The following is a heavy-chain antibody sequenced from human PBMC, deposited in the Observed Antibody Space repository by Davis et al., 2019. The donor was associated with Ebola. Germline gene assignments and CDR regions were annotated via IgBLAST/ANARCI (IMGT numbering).Heavy chain of an antibody. CDR1: GFTFSDYY. CDR3: ARERYSSSWSRNRYYGMDV. Sequence: GGSLRLSCAASGFTFSDYYMSWIRQAPGKGLEWVSYISSSSSYTNYADSVKGRFTISRDNAKNSLYLQMNSLRAEDTAVYYCARERYSSSWSRNRYYGMDVWGQGTTVTVSS. D-gene: IGHD6-13*01. J-gene: IGHJ6*02. V-gene: IGHV3-11*06. CDR2: ISSSSSYT.